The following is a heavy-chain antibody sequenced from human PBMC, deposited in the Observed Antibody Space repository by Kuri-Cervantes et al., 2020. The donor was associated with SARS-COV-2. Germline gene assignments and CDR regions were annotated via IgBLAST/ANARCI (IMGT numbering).Heavy chain of an antibody. D-gene: IGHD7-27*01. CDR2: TYYRSQWYN. CDR3: AREEGGELGEAFDY. Sequence: SQTLSLTCAISGDSVSSNSAAWTWIRQSPSRGLEWLGRTYYRSQWYNDYEPSMKSRLIINSDTSKNQFSLQLNSVTPEDTAVYYCAREEGGELGEAFDYWGQGALVTVSS. CDR1: GDSVSSNSAA. J-gene: IGHJ4*02. V-gene: IGHV6-1*01.